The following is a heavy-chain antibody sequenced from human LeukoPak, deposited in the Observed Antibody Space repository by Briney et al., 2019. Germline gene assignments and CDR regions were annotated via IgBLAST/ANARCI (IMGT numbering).Heavy chain of an antibody. V-gene: IGHV3-30*02. CDR2: IRSDGSDK. CDR1: GFTFSAYG. CDR3: AKTYSNSWYFDY. D-gene: IGHD6-13*01. J-gene: IGHJ4*02. Sequence: GGSLRLSCAASGFTFSAYGMHWVRQAPGKGLEWVAFIRSDGSDKQYGDSVKGRFTISRDNSKNTLFLQMNSLRAEETAVYYCAKTYSNSWYFDYWGQGTLVTVSS.